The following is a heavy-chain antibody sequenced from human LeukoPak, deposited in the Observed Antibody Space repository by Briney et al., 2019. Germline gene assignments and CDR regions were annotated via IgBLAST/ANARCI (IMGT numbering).Heavy chain of an antibody. D-gene: IGHD3-10*02. CDR3: ATVFGKWSTGDYFDY. CDR1: GYTLTELS. Sequence: GASVKVSCKVSGYTLTELSMHWVRQAPGKGLGWMGGFDPEDGETIYAQKFQGRVTMTEDTSTDTAYMELSSLRSEDTAVYYCATVFGKWSTGDYFDYWGQGTLVTVSS. V-gene: IGHV1-24*01. J-gene: IGHJ4*02. CDR2: FDPEDGET.